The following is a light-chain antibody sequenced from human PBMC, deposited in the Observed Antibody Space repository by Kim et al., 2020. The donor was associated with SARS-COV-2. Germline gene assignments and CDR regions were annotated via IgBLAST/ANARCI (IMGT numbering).Light chain of an antibody. V-gene: IGKV3-11*01. Sequence: PGERATLSCRASQSVSSYLAWYQQRPGQAPRLLIYGASNRATGIPVRFSGSGSGTDFTLTISSLEPEDFAVYYCQQRRGAFGGGTKVDIK. CDR1: QSVSSY. J-gene: IGKJ4*01. CDR3: QQRRGA. CDR2: GAS.